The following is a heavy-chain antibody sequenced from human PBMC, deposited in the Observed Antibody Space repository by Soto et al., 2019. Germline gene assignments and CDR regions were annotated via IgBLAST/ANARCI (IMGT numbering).Heavy chain of an antibody. J-gene: IGHJ4*02. V-gene: IGHV2-5*02. Sequence: QITLKESGPTLVKPTQTLTLTWTSSGFSLSTSGVGVGWIRQPPGKALEWLAVFYWDDNKHYSPSLKSRLTITKDTSKNQVVLTMTNMDPVDTATYYCAHKGYCDYPIDYWGQGTLVTVSS. CDR2: FYWDDNK. D-gene: IGHD4-17*01. CDR1: GFSLSTSGVG. CDR3: AHKGYCDYPIDY.